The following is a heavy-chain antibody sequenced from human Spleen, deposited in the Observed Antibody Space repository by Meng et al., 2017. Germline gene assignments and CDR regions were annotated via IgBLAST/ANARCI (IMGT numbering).Heavy chain of an antibody. D-gene: IGHD2-15*01. CDR1: GFTFTDHW. J-gene: IGHJ4*02. CDR2: IHPDGSNP. V-gene: IGHV3-74*02. CDR3: ARVLGRVAATHY. Sequence: EVELVESGGGLAQAGGSLRLSCAGSGFTFTDHWMHWVRQGPGKGLVWVSRIHPDGSNPTYADSVKGRFTISRDNAKNTVYLQMNSLRAEDTAVYYCARVLGRVAATHYWGQGTLVTVSS.